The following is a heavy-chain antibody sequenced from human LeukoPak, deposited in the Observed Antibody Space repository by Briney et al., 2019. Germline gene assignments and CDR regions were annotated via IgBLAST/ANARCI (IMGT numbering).Heavy chain of an antibody. V-gene: IGHV1-18*01. CDR1: GYTFTRYG. CDR2: ISVYNGNT. J-gene: IGHJ4*02. Sequence: GASVKVSCKASGYTFTRYGITWVRQAPGQGLEWMGWISVYNGNTNYARKLQGRVTMTTDTSTRTAYMELRSLRYDDTAVYYCARGSDYGDYGHYWGQGTLVTVSS. D-gene: IGHD4-17*01. CDR3: ARGSDYGDYGHY.